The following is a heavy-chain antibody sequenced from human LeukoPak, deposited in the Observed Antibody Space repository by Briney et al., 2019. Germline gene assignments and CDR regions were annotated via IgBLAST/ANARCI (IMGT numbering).Heavy chain of an antibody. D-gene: IGHD3-22*01. CDR3: ARVGTMVVDEVIPGSEGYYYMDV. CDR2: ISSSGSTI. V-gene: IGHV3-11*04. CDR1: GFTFSDYY. Sequence: GGSLRLSRAASGFTFSDYYMSWIRQAPGKGLEWVSYISSSGSTIYYADSVKGRFTISRDNAKNSLYLQMNSLRAEDTAVYYCARVGTMVVDEVIPGSEGYYYMDVWGKGTTVTVSS. J-gene: IGHJ6*03.